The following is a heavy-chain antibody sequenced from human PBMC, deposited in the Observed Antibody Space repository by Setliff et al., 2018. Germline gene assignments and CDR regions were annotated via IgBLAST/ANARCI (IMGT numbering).Heavy chain of an antibody. Sequence: ASVKVSCKASGYTLTNYYMHWVRQAPGQGLEWMGIINPSDGLTSYAKKFPCRVHMTRDTSTSTVYMAVNRLRAEDTAVYFCARDRFYNSGDGTSITYPHDDFDIWGQGTMVTVSS. CDR2: INPSDGLT. J-gene: IGHJ3*02. V-gene: IGHV1-46*03. D-gene: IGHD3-16*01. CDR3: ARDRFYNSGDGTSITYPHDDFDI. CDR1: GYTLTNYY.